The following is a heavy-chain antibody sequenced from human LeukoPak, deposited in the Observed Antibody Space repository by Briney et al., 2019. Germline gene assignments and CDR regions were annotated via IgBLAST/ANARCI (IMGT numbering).Heavy chain of an antibody. CDR1: RFTFSSFG. V-gene: IGHV3-30*02. Sequence: GGSLRLSCAASRFTFSSFGMHWVRQAPGKGLEWVAIIRYDGTNKYYADSVKGRFTISRDNSKNTLYLQMNSLRAEDTAVYYCAKDEAPGYGDSSSWYGYWGQGTLVTVSS. CDR3: AKDEAPGYGDSSSWYGY. D-gene: IGHD6-13*01. CDR2: IRYDGTNK. J-gene: IGHJ4*02.